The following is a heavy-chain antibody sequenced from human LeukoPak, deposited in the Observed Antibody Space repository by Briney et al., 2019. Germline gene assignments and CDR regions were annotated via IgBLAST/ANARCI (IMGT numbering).Heavy chain of an antibody. CDR1: GGTFSSYA. D-gene: IGHD4-23*01. J-gene: IGHJ6*02. Sequence: SVKVSCKASGGTFSSYAISWVRQAPGQGLEWMGRIIPILGIANYAQKFQGRVTITADKSTSTAYMELSSLRSEDTAVYYCARDRRYGGNSVDVYYYYGMDVRGQGTTVTVSS. V-gene: IGHV1-69*04. CDR3: ARDRRYGGNSVDVYYYYGMDV. CDR2: IIPILGIA.